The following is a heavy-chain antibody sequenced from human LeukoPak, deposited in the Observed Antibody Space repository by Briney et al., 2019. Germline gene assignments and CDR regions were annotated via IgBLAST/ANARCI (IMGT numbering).Heavy chain of an antibody. CDR3: ARDEGYDFWSGYHPSPTAD. V-gene: IGHV3-21*01. Sequence: GGSLRLSCAASGFTFSRYSMNWVRQAPGKGLEWVSYISSSSSYIYYADSVKGRFTISRDNAKNSLYLQMNSLRAEDTAVYYCARDEGYDFWSGYHPSPTADWGQGTLVTVSS. CDR2: ISSSSSYI. D-gene: IGHD3-3*01. J-gene: IGHJ4*02. CDR1: GFTFSRYS.